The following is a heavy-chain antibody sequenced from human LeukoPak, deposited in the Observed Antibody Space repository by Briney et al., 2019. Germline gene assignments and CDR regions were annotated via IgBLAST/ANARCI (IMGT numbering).Heavy chain of an antibody. CDR1: GYTFTSYA. V-gene: IGHV1-3*01. CDR3: ARERSQWELWLM. J-gene: IGHJ4*02. D-gene: IGHD1-26*01. CDR2: INAGNGNT. Sequence: ASVKVSCTASGYTFTSYAMRWVRQAPGQRLEWMGWINAGNGNTKYSQKFQGRVTITRDTSASTAYMELSSLRSEDTAVYYCARERSQWELWLMWGQGTLVTVSS.